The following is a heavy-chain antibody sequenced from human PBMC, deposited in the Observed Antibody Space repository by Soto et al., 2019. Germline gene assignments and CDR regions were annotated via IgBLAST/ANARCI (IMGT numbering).Heavy chain of an antibody. CDR1: GFSFSSFA. CDR3: ARRITMVRGPYYYYAMDV. CDR2: ISDDGASI. J-gene: IGHJ6*02. V-gene: IGHV3-48*02. Sequence: PGGSLRLSCEASGFSFSSFAMNWVRQAPGRGLEWVSYISDDGASIYYADSLKGRFTISRDNAKNSLYLQMNSLRDEDTAVYYCARRITMVRGPYYYYAMDVWGQGTTVTVSS. D-gene: IGHD3-10*01.